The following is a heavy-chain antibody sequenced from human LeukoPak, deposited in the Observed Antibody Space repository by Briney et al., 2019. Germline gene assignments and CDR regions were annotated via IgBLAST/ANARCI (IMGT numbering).Heavy chain of an antibody. CDR2: IHYSGST. CDR3: ARGGTAFDY. J-gene: IGHJ4*02. Sequence: SETLSLTCTVSGGSISSSSYYWSWIRQPPGKGLEWIGYIHYSGSTNYNPSLKSRVTISVDTSKNQFSLKLSSVTAADTAVYYCARGGTAFDYWGQGTLVTVSS. CDR1: GGSISSSSYY. V-gene: IGHV4-61*01. D-gene: IGHD1-26*01.